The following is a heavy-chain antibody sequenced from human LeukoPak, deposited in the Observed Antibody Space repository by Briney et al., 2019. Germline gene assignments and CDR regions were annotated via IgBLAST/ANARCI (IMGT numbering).Heavy chain of an antibody. D-gene: IGHD3-22*01. J-gene: IGHJ4*02. CDR2: ISNDGGGT. Sequence: GGSLRLSCAASGFIFNNYGLVWVRQAPGKGLEWVSAISNDGGGTTYADFVKGRFSVSRDNSKNTLFLQMNSLRAGDTALYYCAKGSSGYFFDLWGQGTLVTVSS. CDR3: AKGSSGYFFDL. CDR1: GFIFNNYG. V-gene: IGHV3-23*01.